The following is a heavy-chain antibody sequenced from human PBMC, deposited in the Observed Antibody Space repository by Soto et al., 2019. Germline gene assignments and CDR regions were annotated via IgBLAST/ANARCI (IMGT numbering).Heavy chain of an antibody. CDR3: ARIGRSYYDYFDY. J-gene: IGHJ4*02. V-gene: IGHV3-48*03. CDR1: GFTFSTYE. Sequence: EVQLVESGGGLVQPGGSLRLSCAASGFTFSTYEMNWVRQAPGEGLEWVSYISSGGSSISYADSVKGRFTVSRDNGKNSLYLQMNSLRAEDTAVYYCARIGRSYYDYFDYWGQGTLVTVSS. D-gene: IGHD1-26*01. CDR2: ISSGGSSI.